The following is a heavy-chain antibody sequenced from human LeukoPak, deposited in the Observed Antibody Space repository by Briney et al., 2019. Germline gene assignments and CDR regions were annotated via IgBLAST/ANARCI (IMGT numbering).Heavy chain of an antibody. D-gene: IGHD2-15*01. CDR3: ASAAPVYYYYYMDV. CDR1: GFTFSSYA. J-gene: IGHJ6*03. CDR2: ISYDGSNK. Sequence: GRSLRLSCAASGFTFSSYAMHWVRQAPGKGLEWVAVISYDGSNKYYADSVKGRFTISRDNSKNTLYLQMNSLRAEDTAVYYCASAAPVYYYYYMDVWGKGTTVTVSS. V-gene: IGHV3-30*04.